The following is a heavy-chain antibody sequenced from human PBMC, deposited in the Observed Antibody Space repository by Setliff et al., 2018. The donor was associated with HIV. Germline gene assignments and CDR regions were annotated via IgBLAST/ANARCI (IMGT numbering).Heavy chain of an antibody. V-gene: IGHV1-46*01. CDR3: ARGGSSSRYYYYYMDV. CDR1: GYTFTSYH. CDR2: INPSGGST. D-gene: IGHD6-6*01. J-gene: IGHJ6*03. Sequence: ASVKVSCKASGYTFTSYHMHWVRQAPGQGLEWMGIINPSGGSTSYAQKFQGRVTMTRDTSTSTVYMELSSLRSEDTAVYYCARGGSSSRYYYYYMDVWGKGTTVTVSS.